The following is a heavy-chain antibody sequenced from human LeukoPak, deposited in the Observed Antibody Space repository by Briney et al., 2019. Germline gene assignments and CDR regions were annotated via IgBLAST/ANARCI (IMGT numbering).Heavy chain of an antibody. CDR1: GFTFSSYS. CDR2: IRYDGSNK. D-gene: IGHD3-10*01. V-gene: IGHV3-30*02. Sequence: GGSLRLSCAASGFTFSSYSMNWVRQAPGKGLEWVAFIRYDGSNKYYADSVKGRLTISRDNSKNTLYLQMNSLRAEDTAVYYCAKDGRLWFGELLRFDYWGQGTLVTVSS. J-gene: IGHJ4*02. CDR3: AKDGRLWFGELLRFDY.